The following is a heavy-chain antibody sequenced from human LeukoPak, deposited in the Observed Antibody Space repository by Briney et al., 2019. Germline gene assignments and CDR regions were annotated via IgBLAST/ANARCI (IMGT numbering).Heavy chain of an antibody. CDR2: IYYSGRT. CDR1: GGFISSSSYY. J-gene: IGHJ4*02. D-gene: IGHD2-8*01. CDR3: ARHYVFVYGGSSFDY. Sequence: SETLSLTCTVSGGFISSSSYYWGWIRQPPGKGLEWIGSIYYSGRTYYNPSLKSRVTISVDTSKNQFSLKLSSVTAADTAVYYCARHYVFVYGGSSFDYWGQGTLVTVSS. V-gene: IGHV4-39*01.